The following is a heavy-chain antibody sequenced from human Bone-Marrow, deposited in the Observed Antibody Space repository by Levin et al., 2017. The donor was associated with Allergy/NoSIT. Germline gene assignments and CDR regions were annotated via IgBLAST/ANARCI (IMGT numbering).Heavy chain of an antibody. D-gene: IGHD6-19*01. CDR3: AKDALITMAGGFYQDHGMDV. V-gene: IGHV3-23*01. J-gene: IGHJ6*02. Sequence: GGSLRLSCAASGFTFSTYAMSWVRQAPGKGLEWVSSISKTGINTHYADSVKARFIISRDNSKNTLYLQMNSLRAEDTAIYFCAKDALITMAGGFYQDHGMDVWGQGTTVTVSS. CDR1: GFTFSTYA. CDR2: ISKTGINT.